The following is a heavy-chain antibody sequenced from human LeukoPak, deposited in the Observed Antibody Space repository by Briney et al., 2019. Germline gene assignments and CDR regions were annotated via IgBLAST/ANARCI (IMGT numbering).Heavy chain of an antibody. CDR2: ISAYNGNT. D-gene: IGHD6-13*01. J-gene: IGHJ4*02. V-gene: IGHV1-18*01. CDR3: ARMRSPQFWPPQGFIAAAGTGVSFDY. CDR1: GYTFTSYG. Sequence: ASVKVSCKASGYTFTSYGISWVRQAPGQGLEWMGWISAYNGNTNYAQKLQGRVTMTTDTSTSTAYMELRSLRSDDTAVYYCARMRSPQFWPPQGFIAAAGTGVSFDYWGRKPWSPSPQ.